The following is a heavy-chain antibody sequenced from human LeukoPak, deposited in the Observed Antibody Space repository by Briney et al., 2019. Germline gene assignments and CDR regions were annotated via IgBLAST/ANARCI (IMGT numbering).Heavy chain of an antibody. CDR2: INPNSGDT. D-gene: IGHD6-6*01. V-gene: IGHV1-2*02. CDR3: ARDYSSSSGYFDY. Sequence: ASVKVSFTASVYTFTGYYMHWVRQAPGQGLEWMGWINPNSGDTNYAEKFQGRVTMTRDTSISTAYMDLRRLRSDDTAVYYCARDYSSSSGYFDYWGQGTLVTVSS. CDR1: VYTFTGYY. J-gene: IGHJ4*02.